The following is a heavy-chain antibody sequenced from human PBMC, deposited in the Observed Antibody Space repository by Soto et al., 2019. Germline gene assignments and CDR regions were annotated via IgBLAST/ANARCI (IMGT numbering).Heavy chain of an antibody. CDR3: ARIKMDYDSSGPFDY. Sequence: SGPTLVNPTQTLTLTCTFSGFSLSTSGMCVSWIRQPPGKALEWLALIDWDDDKYYSTSLKTRLTISKDTSKNQVVLTMTNMDPVDTATYYCARIKMDYDSSGPFDYWGQGTLVTVSS. D-gene: IGHD3-22*01. V-gene: IGHV2-70*01. J-gene: IGHJ4*02. CDR1: GFSLSTSGMC. CDR2: IDWDDDK.